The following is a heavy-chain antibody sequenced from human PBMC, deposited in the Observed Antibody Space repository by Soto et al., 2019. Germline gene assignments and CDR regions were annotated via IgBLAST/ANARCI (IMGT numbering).Heavy chain of an antibody. D-gene: IGHD3-22*01. J-gene: IGHJ6*01. CDR2: ISYDGSNK. V-gene: IGHV3-30*18. CDR3: AKEGVTMIVVVTAHYYYYGMDV. CDR1: GFTFSSYG. Sequence: QVQLVESGGGVVQPGRSLRLSCAASGFTFSSYGMHWVRQAPGKGLEWVAVISYDGSNKYYADSVKGRFTISRDNSKNTLYLQMNSLGAEDTAVYYCAKEGVTMIVVVTAHYYYYGMDVW.